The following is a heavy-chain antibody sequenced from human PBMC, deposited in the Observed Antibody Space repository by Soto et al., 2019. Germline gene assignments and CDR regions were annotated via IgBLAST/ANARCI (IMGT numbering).Heavy chain of an antibody. CDR1: GFTFSSYG. J-gene: IGHJ4*02. V-gene: IGHV3-33*01. Sequence: VQLVESGGGVVQPGRSLRLSCAASGFTFSSYGMHWVRQAPGKGLEWVAVIWYDGSNKYYADSVKGRFTISRDNSKNTLYLQMNSLRAEDTAVYYCASEADYYDSSGYYLDYWGQGTLVTVSS. CDR2: IWYDGSNK. CDR3: ASEADYYDSSGYYLDY. D-gene: IGHD3-22*01.